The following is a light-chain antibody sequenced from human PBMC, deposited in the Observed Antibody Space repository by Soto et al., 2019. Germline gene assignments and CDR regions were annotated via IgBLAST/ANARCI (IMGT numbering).Light chain of an antibody. CDR2: EAV. V-gene: IGLV2-23*01. CDR1: SRDVGSYNL. J-gene: IGLJ2*01. Sequence: QSALTQPASVSGSPGQSITISCTGTSRDVGSYNLVSWYQQHPGKAPKLIISEAVERPSGISNRFSGFKSGNTASLTISGLQADDEAYYYCFSYTGSSSPLVLGGGTQLTVL. CDR3: FSYTGSSSPLV.